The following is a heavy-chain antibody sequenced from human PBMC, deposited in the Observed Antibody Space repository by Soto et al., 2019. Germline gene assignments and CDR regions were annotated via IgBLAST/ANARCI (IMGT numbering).Heavy chain of an antibody. CDR3: ARDLYIVVVPAAGNWFDP. D-gene: IGHD2-2*01. CDR2: FDPEDGET. Sequence: ASVKVSCKVSGYTLTELSMHWVRQAPGKGLEWMGGFDPEDGETIYAQKFQGRVTMTKDTSTDTAYMELSSLRSEDTAVYYCARDLYIVVVPAAGNWFDPWGQGTLVTVSS. V-gene: IGHV1-24*01. J-gene: IGHJ5*02. CDR1: GYTLTELS.